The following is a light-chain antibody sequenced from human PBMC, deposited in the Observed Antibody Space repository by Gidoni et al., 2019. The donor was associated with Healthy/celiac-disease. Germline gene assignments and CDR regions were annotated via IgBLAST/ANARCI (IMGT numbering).Light chain of an antibody. Sequence: DIQMTQSPSSLSASVGDRVTITCRASQSISSWLNWYQQKPGKAPKLLIYAASSLQSGVPSRFSGSGSGTDFTLTISSLQPEDFATYYCQQSYSTLRTFGPGTKVDIK. CDR2: AAS. CDR1: QSISSW. V-gene: IGKV1-39*01. J-gene: IGKJ3*01. CDR3: QQSYSTLRT.